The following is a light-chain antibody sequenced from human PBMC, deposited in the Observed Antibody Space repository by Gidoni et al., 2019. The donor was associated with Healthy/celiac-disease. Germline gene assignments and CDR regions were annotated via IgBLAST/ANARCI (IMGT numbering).Light chain of an antibody. CDR3: QQYYSSPPT. CDR2: WAS. V-gene: IGKV4-1*01. CDR1: QSVLYSSINNNY. J-gene: IGKJ1*01. Sequence: DILMTQSPDSLAVSLGERATINCKSSQSVLYSSINNNYLAWYQQKPGQPPKLLIYWASTRESGVPDRFRGSGSGTDFTLTISSLQAEDVAVYYCQQYYSSPPTFGQGTTVEIK.